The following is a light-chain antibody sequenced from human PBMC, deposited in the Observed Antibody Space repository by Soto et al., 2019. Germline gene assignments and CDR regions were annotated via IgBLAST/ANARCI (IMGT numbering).Light chain of an antibody. J-gene: IGLJ1*01. CDR1: SSDIGSYNY. V-gene: IGLV2-14*03. Sequence: QSVLTQPASVSGSPGQSITISCTGTSSDIGSYNYVSWYQQHPGKAPKLIIYDVSNRPSGVSDRFSGSKSGNTASLTISGLQAEDEADYYCKSYIITGTYVFGTGTKVTVL. CDR2: DVS. CDR3: KSYIITGTYV.